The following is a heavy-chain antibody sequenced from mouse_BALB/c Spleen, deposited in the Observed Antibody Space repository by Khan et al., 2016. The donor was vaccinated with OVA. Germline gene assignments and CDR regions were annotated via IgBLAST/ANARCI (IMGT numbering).Heavy chain of an antibody. CDR3: ASVGFDY. CDR2: INPSNGRT. CDR1: GYTFTSYW. J-gene: IGHJ2*01. V-gene: IGHV1S81*02. Sequence: VQLQESGAELVKPGASVKLSCKASGYTFTSYWMHWVKQRPGQGLEWIGEINPSNGRTNYNEKFKSKATLTVDKSSSTAYMQLSSLTSEDSAVYYCASVGFDYWGQGTMLTVSS.